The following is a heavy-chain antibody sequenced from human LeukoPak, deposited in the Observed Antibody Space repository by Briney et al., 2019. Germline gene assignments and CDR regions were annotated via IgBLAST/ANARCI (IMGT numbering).Heavy chain of an antibody. J-gene: IGHJ4*02. D-gene: IGHD1-1*01. CDR1: DGSITNYD. V-gene: IGHV4-4*07. Sequence: SETLSLTCTVSDGSITNYDWSWIRQPAGKGLEWIGRIYTSGSTNYNPSLKSRVTMSVDTSKNQFSLKLSSVTAADTAVYYCARDGPARGDQLFFDYWGQGTLVTVSS. CDR3: ARDGPARGDQLFFDY. CDR2: IYTSGST.